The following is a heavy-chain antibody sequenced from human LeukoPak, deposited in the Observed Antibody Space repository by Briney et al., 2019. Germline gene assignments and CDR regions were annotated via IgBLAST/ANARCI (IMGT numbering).Heavy chain of an antibody. CDR3: ARVRLWGVRPHWFDP. J-gene: IGHJ5*02. Sequence: SETLSLTCTVSGGSISSYYWSWIRQPPGKGLEWIGYIYYSGSTNYNPSLKSRVTISVDTSKNQFSLKLSSVTAADTAVYYCARVRLWGVRPHWFDPWGQGTLVTVSS. V-gene: IGHV4-59*01. CDR1: GGSISSYY. CDR2: IYYSGST. D-gene: IGHD3-16*01.